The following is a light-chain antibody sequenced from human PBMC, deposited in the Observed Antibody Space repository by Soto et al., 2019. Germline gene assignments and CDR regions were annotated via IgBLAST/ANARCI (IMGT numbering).Light chain of an antibody. Sequence: EIVMTQSPATLSVSPGERATLSCRASQSVSSNLAWYQQKPVQTPKLLIYVASTRATGIPASFSGSVSGTEFTLTISSLQSEDFAVYYCQQYNVWPLTFGGGTKVEFK. V-gene: IGKV3-15*01. CDR1: QSVSSN. CDR2: VAS. CDR3: QQYNVWPLT. J-gene: IGKJ4*02.